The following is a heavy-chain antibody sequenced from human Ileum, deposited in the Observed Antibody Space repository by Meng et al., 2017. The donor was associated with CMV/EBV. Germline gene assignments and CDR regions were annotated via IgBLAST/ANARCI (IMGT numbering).Heavy chain of an antibody. CDR3: AKVRYNWNYGHGMDV. CDR2: IRYDGSNK. Sequence: GESLKISCAASGFTFSSYGMHWVRQAPGKGLEWVAFIRYDGSNKYYADSVKGRFTISRDNSKNTLYLQMNSLRAEDTAVYYCAKVRYNWNYGHGMDVWGQGTTVTVSS. D-gene: IGHD1-7*01. J-gene: IGHJ6*02. V-gene: IGHV3-30*02. CDR1: GFTFSSYG.